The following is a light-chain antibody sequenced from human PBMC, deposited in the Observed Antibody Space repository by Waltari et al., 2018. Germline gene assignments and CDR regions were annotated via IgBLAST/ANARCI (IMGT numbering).Light chain of an antibody. Sequence: DIVMTQSPDSLAVSLGERASLNCKSGQSLLYISNNQNYLAWYQNKPGQPPKLRLYWASTRQSGVPDRFSGSGSGTDFTLTISSLRPEDAAVYYCQQYYTAPFTFGQGTRLEI. CDR3: QQYYTAPFT. CDR2: WAS. V-gene: IGKV4-1*01. J-gene: IGKJ2*01. CDR1: QSLLYISNNQNY.